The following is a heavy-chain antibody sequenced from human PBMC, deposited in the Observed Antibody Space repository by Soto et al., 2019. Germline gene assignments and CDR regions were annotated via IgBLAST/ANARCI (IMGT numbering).Heavy chain of an antibody. J-gene: IGHJ6*02. Sequence: GGSLRLSCAASGFTFSSYSMNWVRQAPGKGLEWVSYISSSSSTIYYADSVKGRFTISRDNAKNSLYLQMNSLRAEDTAVYYCARESSGWNEGSYYYYGMDVWGQGTTVTVSS. CDR1: GFTFSSYS. V-gene: IGHV3-48*01. CDR2: ISSSSSTI. CDR3: ARESSGWNEGSYYYYGMDV. D-gene: IGHD6-19*01.